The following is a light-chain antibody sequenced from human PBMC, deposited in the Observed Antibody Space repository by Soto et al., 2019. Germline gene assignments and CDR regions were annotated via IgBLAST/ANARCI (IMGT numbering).Light chain of an antibody. CDR1: QSVSSN. Sequence: EIVMTQSPATLSVSPGERATLSCRASQSVSSNLAWYQQKPGQAPRLLIYGASTRATGIPARFSGSGSGTEFTLTISSLQSEDFAVYSCQQYNNWPWYTFGQGTKLEIK. CDR3: QQYNNWPWYT. CDR2: GAS. J-gene: IGKJ2*01. V-gene: IGKV3-15*01.